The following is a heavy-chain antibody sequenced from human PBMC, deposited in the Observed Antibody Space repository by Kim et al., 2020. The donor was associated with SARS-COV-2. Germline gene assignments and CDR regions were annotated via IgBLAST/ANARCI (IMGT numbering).Heavy chain of an antibody. V-gene: IGHV3-33*06. Sequence: GGSLRLSCAASGFTFSSYGMHWVRQAPGKGLEWVAVIWYDGSNKYYADSVKGRFTISRDNSKNTLYLQMNSLRAEDTAVYYCAKDTLIAAAGTIDCWGQGTLVIVSS. D-gene: IGHD6-13*01. CDR1: GFTFSSYG. CDR3: AKDTLIAAAGTIDC. CDR2: IWYDGSNK. J-gene: IGHJ4*02.